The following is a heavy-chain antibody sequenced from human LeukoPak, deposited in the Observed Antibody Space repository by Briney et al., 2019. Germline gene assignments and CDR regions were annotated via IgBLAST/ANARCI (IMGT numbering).Heavy chain of an antibody. CDR3: ARDIHDFWSGYKFDY. V-gene: IGHV3-23*01. CDR2: ISDTGRLS. Sequence: GGSLRLSCAASGFTFSSSAMSWVRQAPGKGLEWVAAISDTGRLSYCADSVNGRFTISRDSSKNTLYLQMNSLRAEDTAVYYCARDIHDFWSGYKFDYWGQGTLVTVSS. CDR1: GFTFSSSA. J-gene: IGHJ4*02. D-gene: IGHD3-3*01.